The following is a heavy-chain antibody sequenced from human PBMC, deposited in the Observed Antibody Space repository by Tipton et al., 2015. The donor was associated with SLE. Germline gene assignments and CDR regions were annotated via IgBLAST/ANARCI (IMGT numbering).Heavy chain of an antibody. CDR1: GGSVGSYY. V-gene: IGHV4-59*02. CDR2: IYQSGLT. Sequence: TLSLTCDVSGGSVGSYYWSWVRQIPGKGLEWIGYIYQSGLTALNPSLESRITLSIDTSRNQFSLKLTSMSAADTAGYYCARESAQGLDYWGQGTLVTVSS. J-gene: IGHJ4*02. CDR3: ARESAQGLDY.